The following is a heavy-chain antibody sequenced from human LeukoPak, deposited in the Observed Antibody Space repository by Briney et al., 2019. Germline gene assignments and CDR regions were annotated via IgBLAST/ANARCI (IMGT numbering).Heavy chain of an antibody. CDR3: AKGGYFSFDM. J-gene: IGHJ3*02. CDR2: IKYDGSEK. Sequence: PGGSLRLSCAASGFTLSSYWMSWVRQAPGKGLEWVANIKYDGSEKDYVDSVKGRFTISRDNSKNTLYLQMDSLRAEDTAIYLCAKGGYFSFDMWGQGTKVTVSS. CDR1: GFTLSSYW. D-gene: IGHD2-2*03. V-gene: IGHV3-7*03.